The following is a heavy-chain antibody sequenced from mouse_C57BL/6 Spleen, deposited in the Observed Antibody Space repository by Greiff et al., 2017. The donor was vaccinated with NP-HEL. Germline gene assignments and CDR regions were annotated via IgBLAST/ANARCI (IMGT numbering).Heavy chain of an antibody. CDR3: ARSPLYDGYYGLFAY. Sequence: VQLQQSGPELVKPGASVKISCKASGYSFTDYNMNWVKQSNGKSLEWIGVINPNYGTTSYNQKFKGKATLTVDQSSSTAYMQLNSLTSEASAVYYCARSPLYDGYYGLFAYWGQGTLVTVSA. J-gene: IGHJ3*01. CDR2: INPNYGTT. CDR1: GYSFTDYN. D-gene: IGHD2-3*01. V-gene: IGHV1-39*01.